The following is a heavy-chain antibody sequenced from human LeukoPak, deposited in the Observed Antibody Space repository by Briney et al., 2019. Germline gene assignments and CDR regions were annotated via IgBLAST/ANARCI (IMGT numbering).Heavy chain of an antibody. Sequence: ASVKVSCKASGYTFTGYYMHWVRQAPGQGLEWMGRINPNSGGTNYAQKFQGRVTMTRDTSISTAYMELSRLRSDDTAVYYCARGSSSWYFSPYNWFDPWGRGTLVTVSS. CDR1: GYTFTGYY. CDR3: ARGSSSWYFSPYNWFDP. J-gene: IGHJ5*02. V-gene: IGHV1-2*06. D-gene: IGHD6-13*01. CDR2: INPNSGGT.